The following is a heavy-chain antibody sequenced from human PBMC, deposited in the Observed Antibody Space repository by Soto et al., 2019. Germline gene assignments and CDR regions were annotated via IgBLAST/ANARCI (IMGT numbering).Heavy chain of an antibody. Sequence: QVQLVESGGGVVQPGRSLRLSCAASGFTFSSYAMHWVRQAPGKGLEWVAVISYDGSNKYYADSVKGRFTISRDNSKNTLYRQMNSLRAEDTAVYYCARDRDRSSSQRFDYWGQGTLVTVSS. J-gene: IGHJ4*02. CDR1: GFTFSSYA. V-gene: IGHV3-30-3*01. CDR2: ISYDGSNK. D-gene: IGHD6-6*01. CDR3: ARDRDRSSSQRFDY.